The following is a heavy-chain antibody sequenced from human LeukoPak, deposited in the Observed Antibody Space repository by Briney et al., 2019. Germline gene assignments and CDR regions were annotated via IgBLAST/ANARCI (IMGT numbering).Heavy chain of an antibody. CDR3: ARVGYSNSYDY. D-gene: IGHD1-26*01. Sequence: ASMKVSCKASGYTFTNFDINWVRQATGQGLEWMGWINPNTGNAGYAQKFQDRVTITWDASISTAYMDLSSLRSEDTAVYYCARVGYSNSYDYWGQGTQVTVSS. CDR1: GYTFTNFD. CDR2: INPNTGNA. J-gene: IGHJ4*02. V-gene: IGHV1-8*01.